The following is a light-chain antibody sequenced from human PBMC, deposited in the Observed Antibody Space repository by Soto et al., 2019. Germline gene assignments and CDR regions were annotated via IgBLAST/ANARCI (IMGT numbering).Light chain of an antibody. V-gene: IGLV2-14*01. CDR1: SSDVGGYNY. CDR2: DVS. J-gene: IGLJ1*01. Sequence: QSALTQPASVSGSPGQSITISCTGTSSDVGGYNYVSWYQQHPGKAPKLMTYDVSNRPSGVSNRFSGSKSGNTASLTISGLQAEDEADCSSYTSSSTLYVFGTGTKLTVL. CDR3: SSYTSSSTLYV.